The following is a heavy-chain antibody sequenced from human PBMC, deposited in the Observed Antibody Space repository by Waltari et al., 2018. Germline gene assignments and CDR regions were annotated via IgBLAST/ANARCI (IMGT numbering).Heavy chain of an antibody. J-gene: IGHJ4*02. CDR2: IYHSGST. D-gene: IGHD2-15*01. Sequence: QVQLQESGPGLVKPSDTLSLTCAVSGYSISSGYYWGWSRQPPGKGLEWIGSIYHSGSTYYNPSLKSRVTISVDTSKNQFSLKLSSVTAADTAVYYCARVADYVAYWGQGTLVTVSS. CDR1: GYSISSGYY. CDR3: ARVADYVAY. V-gene: IGHV4-38-2*01.